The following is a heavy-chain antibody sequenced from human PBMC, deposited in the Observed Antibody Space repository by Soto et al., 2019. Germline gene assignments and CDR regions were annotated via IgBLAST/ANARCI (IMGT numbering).Heavy chain of an antibody. J-gene: IGHJ4*02. CDR3: ARDSSAWPNYFDS. Sequence: GGSLSLSCVASGFSISTHALTWVRKAQGKGLEWVSSFSGRSGDTYYAASVKGRFTISGDSSKNTVILQMNNLRADGTALYYCARDSSAWPNYFDSWGQGIQVTAPQ. V-gene: IGHV3-23*01. D-gene: IGHD6-19*01. CDR1: GFSISTHA. CDR2: FSGRSGDT.